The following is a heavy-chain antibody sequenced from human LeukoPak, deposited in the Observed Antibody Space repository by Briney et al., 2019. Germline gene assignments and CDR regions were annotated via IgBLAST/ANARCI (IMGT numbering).Heavy chain of an antibody. CDR1: GGSFSGYY. CDR3: ANYFDY. J-gene: IGHJ4*02. CDR2: INHRGST. V-gene: IGHV4-34*01. Sequence: PSETLSLTCAVYGGSFSGYYWSWIRQPPGKGLEWIGEINHRGSTNYNPSLKSRVTISVDTSKNQFSLKLSSVTAADTAVYYCANYFDYWGQGTLVTVSS.